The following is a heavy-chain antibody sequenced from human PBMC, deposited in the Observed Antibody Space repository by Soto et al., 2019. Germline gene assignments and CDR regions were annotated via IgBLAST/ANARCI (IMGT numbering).Heavy chain of an antibody. Sequence: ELQLLESGGGLVQPGGSLRLSCAASGFTFSSYAMSWVRQPPGKGLEWVSGISGSGTSTYYADPVKGRFTISRDTSKNTLDLQMNSLRVEDTAVYYCAKDSSVELRGTFDIWGQGTMVTVSS. CDR1: GFTFSSYA. D-gene: IGHD1-7*01. CDR3: AKDSSVELRGTFDI. CDR2: ISGSGTST. V-gene: IGHV3-23*01. J-gene: IGHJ3*02.